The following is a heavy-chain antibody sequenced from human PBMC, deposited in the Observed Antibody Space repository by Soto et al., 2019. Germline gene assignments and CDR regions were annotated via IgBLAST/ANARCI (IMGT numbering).Heavy chain of an antibody. Sequence: ASVKVSCKASRVAFSKFIVTWVRQAPGLGLEWVGGIIPVFGTANYAQKFQGRVTITADESTSTSYMEVNNLRSEDTAVYYCAKVRYSSPMGYYYGMDVWGQGTTVTVSS. D-gene: IGHD2-2*01. CDR1: RVAFSKFI. J-gene: IGHJ6*02. CDR2: IIPVFGTA. CDR3: AKVRYSSPMGYYYGMDV. V-gene: IGHV1-69*13.